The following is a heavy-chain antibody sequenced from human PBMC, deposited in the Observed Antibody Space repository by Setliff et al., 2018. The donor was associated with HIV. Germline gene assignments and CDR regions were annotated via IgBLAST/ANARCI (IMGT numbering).Heavy chain of an antibody. CDR1: GGSLSDYY. J-gene: IGHJ4*02. Sequence: SETLSLTCAVSGGSLSDYYWSWIRQPPGKGLEWIGEISRSGSTNDNPSLTSRVTISVDTSRNQFSLKLRSVTAADTAAYYCARLGYVSGGFYKTPGPYYFDYWGQGALVTVSS. CDR2: ISRSGST. D-gene: IGHD3-10*01. CDR3: ARLGYVSGGFYKTPGPYYFDY. V-gene: IGHV4-34*01.